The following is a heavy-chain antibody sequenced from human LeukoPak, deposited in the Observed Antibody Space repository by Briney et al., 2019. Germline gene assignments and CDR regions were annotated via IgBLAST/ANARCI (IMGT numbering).Heavy chain of an antibody. CDR2: IYYSEST. J-gene: IGHJ6*02. CDR3: ARHDTSGFLGEWLPNCYYYYGMDV. D-gene: IGHD3-10*01. CDR1: GDSINDHY. V-gene: IGHV4-59*08. Sequence: SETLSLTCTVSGDSINDHYWSWIRQPPGEGLEWIGYIYYSESTNYNPSLKSRVTISVDTSKNQFSLKLSSVTAADTAVYYCARHDTSGFLGEWLPNCYYYYGMDVWGQGTTVTVSS.